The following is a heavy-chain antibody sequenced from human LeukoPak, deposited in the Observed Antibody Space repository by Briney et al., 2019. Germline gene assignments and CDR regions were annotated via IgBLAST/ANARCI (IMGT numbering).Heavy chain of an antibody. V-gene: IGHV4-39*07. CDR1: GGSLRSDRHN. J-gene: IGHJ6*03. CDR3: ARDLGGYPSFMDV. D-gene: IGHD2-15*01. CDR2: VDQTGSP. Sequence: SETLSLTCSVSGGSLRSDRHNWAWVRQSADKGLEHIGSVDQTGSPYYNPPLKSRVTISVDTSNKQFSLNLTSVTAADTAVYYCARDLGGYPSFMDVWGKGITVTVSS.